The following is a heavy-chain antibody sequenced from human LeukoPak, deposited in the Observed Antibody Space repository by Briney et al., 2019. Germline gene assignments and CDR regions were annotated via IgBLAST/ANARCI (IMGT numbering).Heavy chain of an antibody. J-gene: IGHJ4*02. V-gene: IGHV3-30*18. CDR2: ISYDGSNK. CDR3: AKDWDPGYYDSSGSYPDY. Sequence: PGGSLRLSCAASGFTFSTYWMHWVRQAPGKGLEWVALISYDGSNKYYADSVKGRFTISRDNSKNTLYLQMNSLRAEDAAVYYCAKDWDPGYYDSSGSYPDYWGQGTLVTVSS. D-gene: IGHD3-22*01. CDR1: GFTFSTYW.